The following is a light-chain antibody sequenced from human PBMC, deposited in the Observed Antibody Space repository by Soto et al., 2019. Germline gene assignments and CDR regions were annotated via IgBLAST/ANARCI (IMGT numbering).Light chain of an antibody. J-gene: IGKJ2*01. CDR2: GAS. V-gene: IGKV3-15*01. CDR3: QQYNQWPYT. CDR1: QSINTN. Sequence: EIMMTQSPVTLSVSPGERATLSCRASQSINTNLAWYRHKPGQAPRLLIYGASTRATGVPARFSGSGSGTDFTLTISSLQSEDFAIYYCQQYNQWPYTFGQGTKLEI.